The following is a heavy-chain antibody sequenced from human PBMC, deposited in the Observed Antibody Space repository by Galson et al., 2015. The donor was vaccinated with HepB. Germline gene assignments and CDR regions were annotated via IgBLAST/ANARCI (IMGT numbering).Heavy chain of an antibody. V-gene: IGHV3-21*01. J-gene: IGHJ4*02. CDR2: ISSSSSYI. CDR1: GFTFSSYS. D-gene: IGHD3-9*01. Sequence: SLRLSCAASGFTFSSYSMNWVRQAPGKGLEWVSSISSSSSYIYYADSVKGRFTISRDNAKNSLYLQMNSLRAEDTAVYYCARDDILTGYLPFDYWGQGTLVTVSS. CDR3: ARDDILTGYLPFDY.